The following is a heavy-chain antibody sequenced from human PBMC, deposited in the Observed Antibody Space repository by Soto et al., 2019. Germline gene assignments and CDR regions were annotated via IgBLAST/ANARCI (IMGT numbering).Heavy chain of an antibody. Sequence: RRLSCAASGFTLKNYAMHWVRQVPGKGLEWLAFISYNGKNKYYGDSVKGRFAISRDDSKNTLYLQMNSLRSEDTAVYYCATDGVEYVVYGLYYFGYWGQGTLVTV. CDR3: ATDGVEYVVYGLYYFGY. J-gene: IGHJ4*02. V-gene: IGHV3-30*09. CDR2: ISYNGKNK. CDR1: GFTLKNYA. D-gene: IGHD2-8*02.